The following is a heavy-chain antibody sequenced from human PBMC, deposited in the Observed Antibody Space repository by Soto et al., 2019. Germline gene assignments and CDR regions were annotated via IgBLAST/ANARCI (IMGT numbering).Heavy chain of an antibody. CDR2: IIPIFGTA. CDR1: GGTLSSYA. D-gene: IGHD6-6*01. V-gene: IGHV1-69*13. J-gene: IGHJ6*02. Sequence: SVKVSCKASGGTLSSYAISWVRQAPGQGLEWMGGIIPIFGTANYAQKFQGRVTITADESTSTAYMELSSLRSEDAAVYYCARGHGSIAARPGYYGMDVWGQGTTVTVSS. CDR3: ARGHGSIAARPGYYGMDV.